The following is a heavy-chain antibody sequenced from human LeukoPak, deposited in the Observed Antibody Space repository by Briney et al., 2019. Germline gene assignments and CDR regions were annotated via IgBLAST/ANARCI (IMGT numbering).Heavy chain of an antibody. J-gene: IGHJ4*02. CDR1: GGTFSSYA. D-gene: IGHD3-10*01. Sequence: SVKVSCKASGGTFSSYAISWVRQAPGQGLERMGRIIPILGIANYAQKFQGRVTITADKSTSTAYMELSSLRSEDTAVYYCARAPPSGVDYWGQGTLVTVSS. CDR2: IIPILGIA. V-gene: IGHV1-69*04. CDR3: ARAPPSGVDY.